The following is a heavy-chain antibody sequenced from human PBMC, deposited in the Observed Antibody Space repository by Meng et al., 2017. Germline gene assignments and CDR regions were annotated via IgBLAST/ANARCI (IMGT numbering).Heavy chain of an antibody. V-gene: IGHV3-23*01. CDR3: AKVTYYYDNSGLRPIEYFQH. CDR1: GFTFSSYA. Sequence: GTLSLTCAASGFTFSSYAMSWVRQAPGKGLEWVAAISGSGGRTYYADSVKGRFTISRDNSKNSLYLQMNSLRAEDTAVYYCAKVTYYYDNSGLRPIEYFQHWGQGTLVTVSS. J-gene: IGHJ1*01. D-gene: IGHD3-22*01. CDR2: ISGSGGRT.